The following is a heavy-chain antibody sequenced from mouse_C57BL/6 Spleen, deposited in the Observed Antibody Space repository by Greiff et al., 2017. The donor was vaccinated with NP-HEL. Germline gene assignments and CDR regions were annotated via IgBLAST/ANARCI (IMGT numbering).Heavy chain of an antibody. CDR2: ISYDGSN. D-gene: IGHD3-2*02. Sequence: EVQVVESGPGLVKPSQSLSLTCSVTGYSITSGYYWNWIRQFPGNKLEWMGYISYDGSNNYNPSLKNRISITRDTSKNQFFLKLNSVTTEDTATYYCARQLRLQAYWGQGTLVTVSA. CDR3: ARQLRLQAY. J-gene: IGHJ3*01. CDR1: GYSITSGYY. V-gene: IGHV3-6*01.